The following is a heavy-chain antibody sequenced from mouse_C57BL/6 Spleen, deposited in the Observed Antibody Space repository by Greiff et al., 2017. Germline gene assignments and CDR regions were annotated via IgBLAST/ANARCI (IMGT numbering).Heavy chain of an antibody. CDR1: GYTFTSYG. CDR2: IYPSSGNT. CDR3: ASYVNYYPCSFDY. J-gene: IGHJ2*01. D-gene: IGHD1-1*01. Sequence: QVQLQQPGAELARPGASVKLSCKASGYTFTSYGIRWVKQRTGQGLEWIGVIYPSSGNTYYNEKFKGKATLTADKSSSTAYMELSSLTSENSAVYFFASYVNYYPCSFDYGGQGTTLTVSS. V-gene: IGHV1-81*01.